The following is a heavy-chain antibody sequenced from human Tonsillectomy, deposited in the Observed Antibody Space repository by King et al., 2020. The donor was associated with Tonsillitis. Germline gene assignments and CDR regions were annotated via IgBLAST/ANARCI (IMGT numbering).Heavy chain of an antibody. CDR1: GFTFSSYS. V-gene: IGHV3-48*02. Sequence: QLVQSGGGLVQPGGSLRLSCAASGFTFSSYSMNWVRQAPGKGLEWVSYISSSSSTIYYADSVKGRFTISRDSAKNSLYLQMNSLRDADTAVYYCARGPPTTTASYYYGVDVWGQGTTVTVSS. CDR2: ISSSSSTI. J-gene: IGHJ6*02. CDR3: ARGPPTTTASYYYGVDV. D-gene: IGHD1-14*01.